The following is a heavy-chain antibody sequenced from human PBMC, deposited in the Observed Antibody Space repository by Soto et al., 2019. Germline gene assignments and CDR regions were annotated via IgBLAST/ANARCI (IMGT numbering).Heavy chain of an antibody. V-gene: IGHV3-33*01. CDR3: ARVHYDFWSGYYTGIDY. CDR2: IWYDGSNK. CDR1: GFTFSSYG. Sequence: PGGSLRLSCAASGFTFSSYGMHWVRQAPGKGLEWVAVIWYDGSNKYYADSVKGRFTISRDNSKNTLYLQMNSLRAEDTAVYYCARVHYDFWSGYYTGIDYWGQGTLVTVSS. D-gene: IGHD3-3*01. J-gene: IGHJ4*02.